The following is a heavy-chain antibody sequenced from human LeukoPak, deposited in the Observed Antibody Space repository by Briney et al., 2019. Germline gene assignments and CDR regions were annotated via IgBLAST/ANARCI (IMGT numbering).Heavy chain of an antibody. V-gene: IGHV3-7*01. CDR1: GFTFSSYW. J-gene: IGHJ4*02. CDR2: IKQDGSEK. D-gene: IGHD3-10*01. CDR3: ARVGGGLLWFGELWDFDY. Sequence: GGSLRLSCAASGFTFSSYWMSWVRQAPGKGLEWVANIKQDGSEKYYVDSVKGRFTISRDNAKNSLYLQMNSLRAEDTAVYYCARVGGGLLWFGELWDFDYWGQGTLVTVSS.